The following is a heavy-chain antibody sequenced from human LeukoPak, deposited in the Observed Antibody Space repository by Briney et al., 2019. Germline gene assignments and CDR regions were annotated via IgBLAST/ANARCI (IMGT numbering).Heavy chain of an antibody. D-gene: IGHD6-13*01. J-gene: IGHJ4*02. V-gene: IGHV3-30*18. Sequence: PGGSLRLSCAASGFTFSSYGMHWVRQAPGKGLEWVAVISYDGSNKYYADSVKGRFTISRDNSKNTLYLQMNSLRAEDTAVYYCAKGREYSSSWGFDYWGQGTLVTVSS. CDR1: GFTFSSYG. CDR3: AKGREYSSSWGFDY. CDR2: ISYDGSNK.